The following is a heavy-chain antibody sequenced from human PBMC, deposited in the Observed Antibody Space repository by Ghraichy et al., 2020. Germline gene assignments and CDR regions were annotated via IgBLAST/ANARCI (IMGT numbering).Heavy chain of an antibody. CDR3: ARVYFDSSAPSPNNDY. CDR1: GFTFSRYS. CDR2: ISSSSSSI. J-gene: IGHJ4*02. Sequence: GGSLRLSCAVSGFTFSRYSMNWVRQAPGKGLEWVSYISSSSSSIYYADSVKGRFTVSRDNAKNSLSLQMNSLRAEDTAVYYCARVYFDSSAPSPNNDYWGQGTLVTVSS. D-gene: IGHD3-22*01. V-gene: IGHV3-48*01.